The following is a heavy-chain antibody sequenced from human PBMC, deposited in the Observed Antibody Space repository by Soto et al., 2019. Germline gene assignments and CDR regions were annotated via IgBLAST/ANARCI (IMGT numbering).Heavy chain of an antibody. V-gene: IGHV1-46*01. CDR3: ARDGDSYGFNWFEP. D-gene: IGHD5-18*01. Sequence: ASVKVSCKASGYTFTSYYIHWVRQAPLQVLEWMVIINPSCGSKSYAKKFQGRVTMTRDTSTSTVYMELISLRSEDTAVYYCARDGDSYGFNWFEPWEQGTMVTFSS. J-gene: IGHJ5*02. CDR2: INPSCGSK. CDR1: GYTFTSYY.